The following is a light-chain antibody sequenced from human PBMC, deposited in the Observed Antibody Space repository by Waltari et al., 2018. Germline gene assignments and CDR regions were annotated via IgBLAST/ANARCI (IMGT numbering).Light chain of an antibody. Sequence: DIQMTQSPSTLSASVGDRVTITCRASQSISSWLAWYQQTPEKAPNLLIYKTSTLESRVPSRFSGSGSGTEFTLTFDSLQPDDFATYYCQQYNSYRSFGQGTKVEIK. CDR2: KTS. CDR3: QQYNSYRS. CDR1: QSISSW. J-gene: IGKJ1*01. V-gene: IGKV1-5*03.